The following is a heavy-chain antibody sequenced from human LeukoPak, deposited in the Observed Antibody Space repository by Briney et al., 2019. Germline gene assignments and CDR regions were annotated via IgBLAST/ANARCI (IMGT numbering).Heavy chain of an antibody. CDR2: IRYDGSNK. Sequence: GGSLRLSCAASGFTFSSYGMHWVRQAPGKGLEWVAFIRYDGSNKYYADSVKGRFTISRDNSKNTLYLQMNSLRAEDTAVYYCAKEGQQLALFDYWGQGTLVTVPS. V-gene: IGHV3-30*02. CDR1: GFTFSSYG. J-gene: IGHJ4*02. D-gene: IGHD6-13*01. CDR3: AKEGQQLALFDY.